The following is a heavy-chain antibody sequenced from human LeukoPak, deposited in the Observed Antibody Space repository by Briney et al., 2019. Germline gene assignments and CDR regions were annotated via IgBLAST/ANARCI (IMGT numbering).Heavy chain of an antibody. Sequence: FGTANYAQKFQGRVTITADESTSTAYMELSSLRSEDTAVCYCARRSVDTAMDYYYYYYMDVWGKGTTVTVSS. CDR3: ARRSVDTAMDYYYYYYMDV. CDR2: FGTA. V-gene: IGHV1-69*01. D-gene: IGHD5-18*01. J-gene: IGHJ6*03.